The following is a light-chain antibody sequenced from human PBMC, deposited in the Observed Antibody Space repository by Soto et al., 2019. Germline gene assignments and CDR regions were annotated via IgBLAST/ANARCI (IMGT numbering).Light chain of an antibody. Sequence: DIVMTQSPDSLAVSLGERATINCKSSQSVLYTSNNKNYLAWYQHKPRQPPKLLIYWASTRESGVPDRFSGSGSGTDFTLTISSLQAEDVAVYYCQQYYSSPPVTFGQGTRLEIK. CDR3: QQYYSSPPVT. V-gene: IGKV4-1*01. J-gene: IGKJ5*01. CDR1: QSVLYTSNNKNY. CDR2: WAS.